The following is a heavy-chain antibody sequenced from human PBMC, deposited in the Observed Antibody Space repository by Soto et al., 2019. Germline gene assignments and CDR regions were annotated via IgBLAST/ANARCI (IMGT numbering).Heavy chain of an antibody. V-gene: IGHV4-34*01. Sequence: SETLSLTCAVYGGSFSGYYWSWIRQPPGKGLEWIGEINHSGSTNYNPSLKSRVTISVDTSKNQFSLKLSSVTAADTAVYYCARGSRDSGSYYGCFDYWGQGTLVTVSS. D-gene: IGHD1-26*01. J-gene: IGHJ4*02. CDR1: GGSFSGYY. CDR3: ARGSRDSGSYYGCFDY. CDR2: INHSGST.